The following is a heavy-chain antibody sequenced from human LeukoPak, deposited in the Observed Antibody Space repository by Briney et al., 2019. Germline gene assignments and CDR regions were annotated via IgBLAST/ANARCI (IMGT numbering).Heavy chain of an antibody. J-gene: IGHJ4*02. CDR3: ARGIPGPGKDADFDY. CDR2: IGSSGVNT. CDR1: GFTFSSYE. V-gene: IGHV3-23*01. Sequence: QPGGSLRLSCAASGFTFSSYEMNWVRQAPGKGLEWVSTIGSSGVNTYYADSMKGRFTISRDTSKNTLSLQMNSLRAEDTAVYYCARGIPGPGKDADFDYWGQGTLVTVSS. D-gene: IGHD1-26*01.